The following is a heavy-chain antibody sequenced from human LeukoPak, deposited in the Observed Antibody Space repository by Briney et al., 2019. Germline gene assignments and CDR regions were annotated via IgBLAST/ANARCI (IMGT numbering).Heavy chain of an antibody. J-gene: IGHJ5*02. V-gene: IGHV4-59*08. CDR1: GGSISSYY. Sequence: SETLSLTCTVSGGSISSYYWSWIRQPPGKGLERIGYIYYSGSTNYNPSLKSRVTISVDTSKNQFSLKLSSVTAADTAVYYCARLRRPGVAAHYWFDPWGQGTLVTVSS. CDR3: ARLRRPGVAAHYWFDP. D-gene: IGHD6-6*01. CDR2: IYYSGST.